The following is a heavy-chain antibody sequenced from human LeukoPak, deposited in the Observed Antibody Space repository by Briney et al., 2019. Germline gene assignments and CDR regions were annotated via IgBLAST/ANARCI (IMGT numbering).Heavy chain of an antibody. CDR2: IRKDGSEQ. CDR1: GFKFSDYW. V-gene: IGHV3-7*03. Sequence: GGSLRLSCAASGFKFSDYWMRWVRQAAGTGLEWVASIRKDGSEQWYVDSVKGRVTISRDNVKNSVYLQMNSLRAEDTAVYYCAKDFSYYVWGSPDYWGQGTLVTVSS. J-gene: IGHJ4*02. D-gene: IGHD3-16*01. CDR3: AKDFSYYVWGSPDY.